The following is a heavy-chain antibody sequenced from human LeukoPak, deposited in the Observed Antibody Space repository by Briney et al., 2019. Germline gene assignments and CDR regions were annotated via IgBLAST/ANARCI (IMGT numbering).Heavy chain of an antibody. V-gene: IGHV4-39*01. D-gene: IGHD3-10*01. J-gene: IGHJ4*02. Sequence: SETLSLTCTVSGGSISSGNYYRGWIRQPPGKGLEWIGGIYHTGSTHYKPSLKSRVTISVDTSKNQLSLRLTSVTAADTAVYYCILGGKLDCWGQGILVTVSS. CDR3: ILGGKLDC. CDR2: IYHTGST. CDR1: GGSISSGNYY.